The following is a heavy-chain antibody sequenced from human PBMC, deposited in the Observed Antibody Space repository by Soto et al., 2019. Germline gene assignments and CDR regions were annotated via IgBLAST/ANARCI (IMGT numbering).Heavy chain of an antibody. J-gene: IGHJ4*02. CDR1: GYTLTKLS. CDR2: FDPEDGET. CDR3: AASRYSGFDFPDF. D-gene: IGHD5-12*01. V-gene: IGHV1-24*01. Sequence: QVQLVQSGAEVKKPGASVKVSCKVSGYTLTKLSMHWVRQAPGKGLEWMGGFDPEDGETLYAQKFHGRVTMTGDTSTDTAYMELSSLRSEDTAVYYCAASRYSGFDFPDFWGQGTLVTVSS.